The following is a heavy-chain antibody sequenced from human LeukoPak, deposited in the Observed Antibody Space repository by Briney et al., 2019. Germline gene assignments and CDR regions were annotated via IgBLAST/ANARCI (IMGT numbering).Heavy chain of an antibody. CDR1: GLTFSGST. CDR3: TVNYCSGGSCYML. Sequence: GGSLRLSCAASGLTFSGSTMHWVRQASGRGLEWVGRIRSKTSSYATAYTASVKGRFTISRDDSKNTAYLQMNSLRTEDTAVYYCTVNYCSGGSCYMLWGQGTLVTVSS. CDR2: IRSKTSSYAT. J-gene: IGHJ4*02. D-gene: IGHD2-15*01. V-gene: IGHV3-73*01.